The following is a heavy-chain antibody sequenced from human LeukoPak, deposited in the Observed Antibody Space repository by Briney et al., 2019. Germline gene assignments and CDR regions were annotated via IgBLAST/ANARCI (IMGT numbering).Heavy chain of an antibody. CDR2: IYYSGST. J-gene: IGHJ4*02. CDR1: GGSISSYY. Sequence: PSETLSLTCTVSGGSISSYYWSWIRQPPGKGLGWIGYIYYSGSTNYNPSLKSRVTISVDTSKNQFSLKLSSVTAADTAVYYCARAVAARRYFDYWGQGTLVTVSS. CDR3: ARAVAARRYFDY. D-gene: IGHD6-19*01. V-gene: IGHV4-59*01.